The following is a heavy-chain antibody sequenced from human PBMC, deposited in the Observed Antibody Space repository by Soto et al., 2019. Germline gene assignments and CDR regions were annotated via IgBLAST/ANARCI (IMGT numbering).Heavy chain of an antibody. D-gene: IGHD6-13*01. Sequence: QMQLVESGGGVVQPGTSLRLSCATSGFTFSGYGMHWVRQAPGKGLEWVALVLADGRKQHYADSVKGRFSISRDNSRKTLYLQMHSLRGEDTAVYYCEKDWNAGTYLDAWGQGTLVTVSS. CDR3: EKDWNAGTYLDA. CDR2: VLADGRKQ. CDR1: GFTFSGYG. J-gene: IGHJ4*02. V-gene: IGHV3-30*18.